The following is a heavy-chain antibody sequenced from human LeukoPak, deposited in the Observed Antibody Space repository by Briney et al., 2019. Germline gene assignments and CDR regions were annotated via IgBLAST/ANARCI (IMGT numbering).Heavy chain of an antibody. CDR3: AREWVVPAATYYYYYYGMDV. V-gene: IGHV3-7*05. D-gene: IGHD2-2*01. CDR2: IKQDGSEK. Sequence: PGGSVRLSCAASGFTFSTHGMNWVRQAPGKGLEWVANIKQDGSEKYYVDSVKGRFTISRDNAKNSLYLQMNSLRAEDTAVYYCAREWVVPAATYYYYYYGMDVWGQGTTVTVSS. CDR1: GFTFSTHG. J-gene: IGHJ6*02.